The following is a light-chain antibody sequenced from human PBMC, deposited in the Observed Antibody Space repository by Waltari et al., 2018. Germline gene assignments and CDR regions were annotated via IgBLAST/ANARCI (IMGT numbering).Light chain of an antibody. CDR3: SSYAGSSKGV. Sequence: QSALTQPASLSSPHGQSITLSCTRTSTVVGYYTLVSWYQQHPGKAPKLMIHAVSKRPSGVSDRFSGSKSGDMASLTISGLQPEDEAEYFCSSYAGSSKGVFGGGTKVTVL. J-gene: IGLJ2*01. CDR2: AVS. V-gene: IGLV2-23*02. CDR1: STVVGYYTL.